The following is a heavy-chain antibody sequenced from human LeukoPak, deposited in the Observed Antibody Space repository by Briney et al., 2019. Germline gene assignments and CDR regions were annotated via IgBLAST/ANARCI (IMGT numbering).Heavy chain of an antibody. D-gene: IGHD6-19*01. V-gene: IGHV3-15*01. CDR2: IKSKTDGGTT. Sequence: GGSLRLSCAASGFTFSNAWMSWVRQAPGKGLEWVGRIKSKTDGGTTDYAAPVKGRFTISRDDSKNTLYLQMNSLKTEDTAVYYCAKGSSWSSGWEGDLYYFDYWGQGTLVTVSS. CDR1: GFTFSNAW. CDR3: AKGSSWSSGWEGDLYYFDY. J-gene: IGHJ4*02.